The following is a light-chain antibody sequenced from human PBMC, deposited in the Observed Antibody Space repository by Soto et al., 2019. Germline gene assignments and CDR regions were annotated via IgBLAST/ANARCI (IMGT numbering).Light chain of an antibody. J-gene: IGKJ1*01. CDR2: VAP. Sequence: ETLLTQSPRTFSLSPGERSNLSCIASQSVSNNYLAWYQQNPGQAPRLLIYVAPNRATGIPDRFSGSGSGTDFTLTISRLEPEDFAVYYCQQYGSSGTFGQGTKVDIK. V-gene: IGKV3-20*01. CDR3: QQYGSSGT. CDR1: QSVSNNY.